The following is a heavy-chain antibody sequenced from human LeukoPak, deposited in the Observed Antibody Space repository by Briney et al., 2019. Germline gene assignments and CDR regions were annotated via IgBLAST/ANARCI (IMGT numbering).Heavy chain of an antibody. CDR3: ATGYSGYDFDY. CDR1: GFTFSDHY. V-gene: IGHV3-74*01. J-gene: IGHJ4*02. CDR2: INTDGSST. Sequence: GGSLRLSCAASGFTFSDHYVDWVRQAPGKGLEWVSRINTDGSSTSYADSVKGRFTISRDNAKNTLYLQMNSLRAEDTAVYYCATGYSGYDFDYWGQGTLVTVSS. D-gene: IGHD5-12*01.